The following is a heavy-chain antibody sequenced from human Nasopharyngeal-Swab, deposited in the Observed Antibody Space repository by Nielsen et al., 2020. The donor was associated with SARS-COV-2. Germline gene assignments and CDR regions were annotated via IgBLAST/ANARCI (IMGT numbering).Heavy chain of an antibody. V-gene: IGHV5-51*01. CDR3: ARLVAVAGGGGGGADY. D-gene: IGHD6-19*01. CDR2: IYPGDSDT. Sequence: GESLKISCKGSGYSFTSYWIGWARQMPGKGLEWMGIIYPGDSDTRYSPSFQGQVTISADKSISTAYLQWSSLKASDTAMYYCARLVAVAGGGGGGADYWGQGTLVTVSS. J-gene: IGHJ4*02. CDR1: GYSFTSYW.